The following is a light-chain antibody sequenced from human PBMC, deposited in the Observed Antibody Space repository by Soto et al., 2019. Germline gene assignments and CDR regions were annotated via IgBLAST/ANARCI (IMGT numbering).Light chain of an antibody. CDR1: ESISGNY. CDR3: QQDGHARLLT. CDR2: GTS. Sequence: EIVGTQSKGTLSLSPGGTVTLSCMASESISGNYLAWYQQQPGQAPRLLIYGTSNRATGIPDRFSGSGSGTDFSLTISRLEPEDFAIYYCQQDGHARLLTFGHVTRIEI. V-gene: IGKV3-20*01. J-gene: IGKJ5*01.